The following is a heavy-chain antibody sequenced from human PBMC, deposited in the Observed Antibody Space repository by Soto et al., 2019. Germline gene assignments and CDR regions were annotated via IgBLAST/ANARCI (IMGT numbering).Heavy chain of an antibody. Sequence: GASVKVSCKVSGYTLTELSMHWARQAPGKGLEWMGGFDPEDGETIYAQKFQGRVTMTEDTSTDTAYMELSSLRPEDTAVYYCATKGAYYDSSGYYAIDYWGQGTLVTVSS. CDR2: FDPEDGET. D-gene: IGHD3-22*01. CDR1: GYTLTELS. V-gene: IGHV1-24*01. CDR3: ATKGAYYDSSGYYAIDY. J-gene: IGHJ4*02.